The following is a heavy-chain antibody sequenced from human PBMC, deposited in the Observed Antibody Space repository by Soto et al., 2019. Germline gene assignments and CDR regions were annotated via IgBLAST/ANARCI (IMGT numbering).Heavy chain of an antibody. CDR1: GHLFNNHW. J-gene: IGHJ5*02. D-gene: IGHD3-10*01. CDR3: ARGYFDSGHGYDL. Sequence: EEQLEQSGAEVKKPGESLQISCKGPGHLFNNHWIGWVRQTPGKGLEWMGLIFTRDSETKTSPSFQGHVSFSVDNSINTVYLQWTSLKTTDTGIYFCARGYFDSGHGYDLWGQGTLVTVSS. V-gene: IGHV5-51*01. CDR2: IFTRDSET.